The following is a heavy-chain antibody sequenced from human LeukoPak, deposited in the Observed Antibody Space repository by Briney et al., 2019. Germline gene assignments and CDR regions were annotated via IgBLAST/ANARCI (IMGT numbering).Heavy chain of an antibody. J-gene: IGHJ3*02. Sequence: GGSLRLSCAASGFTFDDYAMHWVRQTPGKGLEWVSLISWDGGSTYYADSVKGRFTISRDNSKNTLYLQMNSLRAEDTAVYYCAKASSAMSSTYVYDAFDIWGQGTMVTVSS. CDR3: AKASSAMSSTYVYDAFDI. V-gene: IGHV3-43D*03. CDR1: GFTFDDYA. D-gene: IGHD3-16*01. CDR2: ISWDGGST.